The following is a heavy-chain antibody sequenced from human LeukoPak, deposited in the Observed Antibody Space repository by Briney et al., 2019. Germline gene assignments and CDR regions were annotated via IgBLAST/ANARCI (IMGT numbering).Heavy chain of an antibody. CDR3: VRDAGYGDYGPDY. D-gene: IGHD4-17*01. Sequence: ASVKVSCKASGYTFTSSGISWVRQAPGQGLEWMGWIRGSNGDTNYAQSLQGRVTVTTDTSTSTAHMELRSLRSDDTAVYYCVRDAGYGDYGPDYWGQGTLVTVSS. CDR2: IRGSNGDT. J-gene: IGHJ4*02. V-gene: IGHV1-18*01. CDR1: GYTFTSSG.